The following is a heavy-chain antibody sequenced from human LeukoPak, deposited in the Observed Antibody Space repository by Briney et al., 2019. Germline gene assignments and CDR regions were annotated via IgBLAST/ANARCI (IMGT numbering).Heavy chain of an antibody. J-gene: IGHJ4*02. D-gene: IGHD3-9*01. CDR3: ARSKDILTGYCFDY. CDR1: GGSISSYY. Sequence: MPSETLSLTCTVSGGSISSYYWSWIRQPPGKGLEWIGYIYYSGSTKYNPSLKSRVTISVDTSKKQLSLKLSSVTAADTAVYYCARSKDILTGYCFDYWGQGTLVTVSS. V-gene: IGHV4-59*01. CDR2: IYYSGST.